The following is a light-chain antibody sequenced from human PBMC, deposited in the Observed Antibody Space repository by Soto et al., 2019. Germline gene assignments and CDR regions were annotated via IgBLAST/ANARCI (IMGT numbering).Light chain of an antibody. V-gene: IGKV3-11*01. CDR1: QSVTSF. CDR3: QQRHMWPIT. CDR2: DAY. J-gene: IGKJ5*01. Sequence: EIVLTHSPAXXSLAPRERATLSGRASQSVTSFLAWYQQKPGQAPRLLIYDAYNRATGIPPRFSGSGSGTDFTLTISSLEPEDSAVYYCQQRHMWPITFGQGTRLEI.